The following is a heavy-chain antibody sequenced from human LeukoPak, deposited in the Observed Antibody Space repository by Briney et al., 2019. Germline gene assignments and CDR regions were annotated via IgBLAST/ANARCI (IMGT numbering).Heavy chain of an antibody. D-gene: IGHD1-26*01. Sequence: GASVKVSCKTSGYTFSNYGISWVRQAPGQGLEWMGWISTYNGNTHYAQKFQGRVTMITDTSTTTAYMELRSLRSDDTAVYYCARGASGSYWGQGTLVTVSS. CDR1: GYTFSNYG. CDR2: ISTYNGNT. CDR3: ARGASGSY. J-gene: IGHJ4*02. V-gene: IGHV1-18*01.